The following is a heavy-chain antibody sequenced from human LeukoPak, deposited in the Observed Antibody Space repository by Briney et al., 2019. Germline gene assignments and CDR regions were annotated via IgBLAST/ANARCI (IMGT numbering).Heavy chain of an antibody. V-gene: IGHV1-69*13. D-gene: IGHD3-22*01. CDR3: AKDPRRGYYYDSRNY. Sequence: GASVKVSCKASGGTFSSYAISWVRQAPGQGLEWMGGIIPIFGTANYAQKFQGRVTITADESTSTAYMELSSLRSEDTAVYYCAKDPRRGYYYDSRNYWGQGTLVTVSS. J-gene: IGHJ4*02. CDR2: IIPIFGTA. CDR1: GGTFSSYA.